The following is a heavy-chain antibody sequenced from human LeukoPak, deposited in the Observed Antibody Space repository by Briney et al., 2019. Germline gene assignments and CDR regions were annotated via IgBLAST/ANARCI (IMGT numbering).Heavy chain of an antibody. V-gene: IGHV3-21*01. CDR1: GFTFSRYS. D-gene: IGHD4-17*01. CDR2: ISSSGTYI. CDR3: ATGDYGAFDI. Sequence: GGSLRLSCVVSGFTFSRYSMNWVRQAPGKGLEWVSSISSSGTYIYYADSVKGRFTISRDNAKNSLYLQMNSLRAEDTAVYYCATGDYGAFDIWGQGTMVTVSS. J-gene: IGHJ3*02.